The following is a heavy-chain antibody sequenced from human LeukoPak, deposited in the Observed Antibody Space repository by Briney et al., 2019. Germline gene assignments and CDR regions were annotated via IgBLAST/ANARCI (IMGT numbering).Heavy chain of an antibody. CDR3: ASKVTTGY. CDR1: GFTVNSNY. J-gene: IGHJ4*02. D-gene: IGHD4-17*01. Sequence: GGSLRLSCVVSGFTVNSNYMSWVRQAPGKGLEWVSVIYSGSTTNYADSVKGRFIVYRDNSKNTLYLQMNSLRVEDTAAYYCASKVTTGYWGQGTLVTVSS. CDR2: IYSGSTT. V-gene: IGHV3-66*01.